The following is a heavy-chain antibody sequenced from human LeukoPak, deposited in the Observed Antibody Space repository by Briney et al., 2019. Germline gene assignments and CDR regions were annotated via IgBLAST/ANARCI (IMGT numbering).Heavy chain of an antibody. CDR2: IKQDGSEK. D-gene: IGHD5-18*01. V-gene: IGHV3-7*01. CDR1: GFTFSSYW. CDR3: ARERYSYGFNYFGY. Sequence: RGSLRLSCAASGFTFSSYWMSWVRQAPGKGLEWVANIKQDGSEKYYVDSVKGRFTISRDNAKNSLYLQMNSLRAEDTAVYYCARERYSYGFNYFGYWGQGTLVTVSS. J-gene: IGHJ4*02.